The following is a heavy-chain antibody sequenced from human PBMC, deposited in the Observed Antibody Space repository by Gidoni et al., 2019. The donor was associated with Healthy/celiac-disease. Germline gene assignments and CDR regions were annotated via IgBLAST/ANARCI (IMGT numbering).Heavy chain of an antibody. CDR3: ARSSGWEGTDFDY. CDR2: IFSNDEK. Sequence: QVTLKESGTVLVKPKETPTLTGTVSGCSLSKARMGVSWLRQPPGKALEWLAHIFSNDEKSYRTSLKSRLPISKDTSKSQVVLTVTHMDPVDTATYYCARSSGWEGTDFDYWGQGTLVTVSS. CDR1: GCSLSKARMG. V-gene: IGHV2-26*01. D-gene: IGHD6-19*01. J-gene: IGHJ4*02.